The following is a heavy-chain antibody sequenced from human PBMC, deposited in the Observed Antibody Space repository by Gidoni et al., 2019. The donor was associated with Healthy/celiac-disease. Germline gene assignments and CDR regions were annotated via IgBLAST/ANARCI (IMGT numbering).Heavy chain of an antibody. CDR1: GFTFSSYA. CDR2: ISNDGSNK. V-gene: IGHV3-30*04. J-gene: IGHJ4*02. Sequence: QVQLVESGGGVVQPGWSLRLSCAASGFTFSSYAMHWVRQAPGKGLEWVAVISNDGSNKYYADSVKGRFTISRDNSKNTLYLQMNSLRAEDTAVYYCARDPPTYYDFWSGYFDYWGQGTLVTVSS. D-gene: IGHD3-3*01. CDR3: ARDPPTYYDFWSGYFDY.